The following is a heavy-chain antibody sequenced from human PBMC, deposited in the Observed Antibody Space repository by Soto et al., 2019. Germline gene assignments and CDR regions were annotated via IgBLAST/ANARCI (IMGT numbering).Heavy chain of an antibody. CDR2: INPNSGGT. CDR1: GYTFTDHY. CDR3: ARDGLRGISGSRWYYYGMDV. V-gene: IGHV1-2*02. Sequence: QEQLVQSGAGVKKPGASVKVSCKASGYTFTDHYLHWVRQAPGQGLEWMAWINPNSGGTNYALQFQGRVTLTRDTSIGTAYMELSRLRSDDTAIYYCARDGLRGISGSRWYYYGMDVWGQGTTVTVSS. J-gene: IGHJ6*02. D-gene: IGHD1-20*01.